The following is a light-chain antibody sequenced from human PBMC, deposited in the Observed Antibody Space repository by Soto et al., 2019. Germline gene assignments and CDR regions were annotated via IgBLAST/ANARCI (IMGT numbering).Light chain of an antibody. V-gene: IGKV1-5*01. CDR1: QTISSW. CDR2: DAS. Sequence: QSPSTLSGSVGDRVTITCRASQTISSWLAWYQQKPGKAPKLLIYDASSLKSGVPSRFSGSGSGTEFTLTISSLQPDDFATYYCQHYNSYSEAFGQGTKVDI. CDR3: QHYNSYSEA. J-gene: IGKJ1*01.